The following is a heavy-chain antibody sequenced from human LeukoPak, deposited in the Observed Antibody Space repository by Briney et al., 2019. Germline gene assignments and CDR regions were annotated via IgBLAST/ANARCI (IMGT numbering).Heavy chain of an antibody. Sequence: SETLPLTCTVSGGSISSGGYYWSWIRQHPGKGLEWIGYIYYSGSTYYNPSLKSRVTISVDTSKNQFSLKLSSVTAADTAVYYCARGHSSSWYQSNYYYYYGMDAWGQGTTVTVSS. V-gene: IGHV4-31*03. CDR3: ARGHSSSWYQSNYYYYYGMDA. D-gene: IGHD6-13*01. J-gene: IGHJ6*02. CDR2: IYYSGST. CDR1: GGSISSGGYY.